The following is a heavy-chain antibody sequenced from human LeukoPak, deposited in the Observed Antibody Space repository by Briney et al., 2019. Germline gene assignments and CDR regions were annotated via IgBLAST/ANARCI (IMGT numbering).Heavy chain of an antibody. CDR3: AKGGSSWPDY. CDR1: GFTFNGYD. CDR2: ISYDGSNK. D-gene: IGHD6-13*01. V-gene: IGHV3-30*18. Sequence: GGSLRLSCAASGFTFNGYDMHWVRQTPGKGLQWLAVISYDGSNKYYADSVKGRFTISRDNSKNTLYLQMNSLRAEDTAVYYCAKGGSSWPDYWGQGTLVTVSS. J-gene: IGHJ4*02.